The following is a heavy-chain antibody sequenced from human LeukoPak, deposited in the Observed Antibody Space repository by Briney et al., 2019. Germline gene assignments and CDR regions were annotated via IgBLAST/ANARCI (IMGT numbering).Heavy chain of an antibody. V-gene: IGHV4-61*05. CDR3: ARHVWGSDY. J-gene: IGHJ4*02. CDR2: IYYSGST. D-gene: IGHD3-16*01. CDR1: GGSISSSSYY. Sequence: SETLSLTCTVSGGSISSSSYYWGWIRQPPGKGLEWIGYIYYSGSTNYNPSLKSRVTISVDTSKNQFSLKLSSVTAADTAVYYCARHVWGSDYWGQGTLVTVSS.